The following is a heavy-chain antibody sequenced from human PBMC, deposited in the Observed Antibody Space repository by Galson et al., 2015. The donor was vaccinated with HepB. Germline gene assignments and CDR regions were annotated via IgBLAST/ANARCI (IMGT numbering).Heavy chain of an antibody. D-gene: IGHD1-1*01. V-gene: IGHV3-23*01. Sequence: SLRLSCAASGFSFRSYGVNWVRQAPGKGLEWVSSVNSGGSTYYADSVKGRCTISRDESKNTMYLQMSSLRAEDTAIYYCAKDFHAHDLGRGDYWGQAALVTVSS. CDR1: GFSFRSYG. J-gene: IGHJ4*02. CDR2: VNSGGST. CDR3: AKDFHAHDLGRGDY.